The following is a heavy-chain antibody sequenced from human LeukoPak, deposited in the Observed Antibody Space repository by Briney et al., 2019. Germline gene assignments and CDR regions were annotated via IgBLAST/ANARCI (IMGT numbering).Heavy chain of an antibody. J-gene: IGHJ4*02. CDR1: GFTFSNYW. CDR3: ARDPGHSNYINDY. V-gene: IGHV3-74*01. D-gene: IGHD4-11*01. Sequence: PGGSLRLSCAASGFTFSNYWMHWVRQSPGKGLVWVSRISSDGTNTNYADSVKGRFTISRDNAENTLYLQMTSLRAEDTAVYYCARDPGHSNYINDYWGQGTLVIVSS. CDR2: ISSDGTNT.